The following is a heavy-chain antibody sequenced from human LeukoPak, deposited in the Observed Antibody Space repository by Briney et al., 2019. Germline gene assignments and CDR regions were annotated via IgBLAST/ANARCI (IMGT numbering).Heavy chain of an antibody. Sequence: SETLSLTCAVYGGSFCGYYWSRLPQPPGQGREWIGEINHSGSTNYNPSLERRATISVDTTKNQLSLMLSSVTAADTAVYYCARLGSGHYYDSSGYRRYNWFDPWGQGTLVTVSS. J-gene: IGHJ5*02. D-gene: IGHD3-22*01. CDR1: GGSFCGYY. CDR3: ARLGSGHYYDSSGYRRYNWFDP. V-gene: IGHV4-34*01. CDR2: INHSGST.